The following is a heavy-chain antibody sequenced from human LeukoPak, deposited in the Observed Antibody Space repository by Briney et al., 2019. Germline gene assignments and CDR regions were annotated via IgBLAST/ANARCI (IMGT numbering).Heavy chain of an antibody. V-gene: IGHV3-23*01. CDR1: GFTFSSYA. CDR3: AKDHYDILTGYYPPKN. Sequence: GGSLRLSCAASGFTFSSYAMSWVRQAPGKGLEWVSGISGSGGSTFYADSVKGRFTISRDNSKNTLYLQVNSLRAEDTAVYYCAKDHYDILTGYYPPKNWGQGTPATVSS. D-gene: IGHD3-9*01. CDR2: ISGSGGST. J-gene: IGHJ4*02.